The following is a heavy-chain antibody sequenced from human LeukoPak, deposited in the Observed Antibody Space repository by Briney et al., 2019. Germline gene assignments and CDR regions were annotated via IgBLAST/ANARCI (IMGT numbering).Heavy chain of an antibody. D-gene: IGHD3-10*01. V-gene: IGHV3-7*01. CDR3: ARKEGPVLLWSRGADPLDY. CDR2: IKQDGSEK. J-gene: IGHJ4*02. Sequence: GGSLRLSCAASGFSFSSYWMSWVRQAPGKGLEWVANIKQDGSEKYYVDSVKGRFTISRDNAKNSLHLQMNSLRAEDTAVYYCARKEGPVLLWSRGADPLDYWGQGTLVTVSS. CDR1: GFSFSSYW.